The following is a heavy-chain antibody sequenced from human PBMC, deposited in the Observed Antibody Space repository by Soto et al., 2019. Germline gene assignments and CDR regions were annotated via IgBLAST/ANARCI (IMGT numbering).Heavy chain of an antibody. CDR1: GFPFSSYV. CDR2: ITGGGSNT. V-gene: IGHV3-23*01. CDR3: AKDSNKYSSSLRGRYFDY. D-gene: IGHD4-4*01. J-gene: IGHJ4*02. Sequence: EVQLLESGGGLVQRGGSLRLSCAASGFPFSSYVMSWVRQAPGKGLEWDSGITGGGSNTFYADSVKGRFTISRDNSKNTLFLQMNSLGAEDTAVYYCAKDSNKYSSSLRGRYFDYWGQGIGVTVSS.